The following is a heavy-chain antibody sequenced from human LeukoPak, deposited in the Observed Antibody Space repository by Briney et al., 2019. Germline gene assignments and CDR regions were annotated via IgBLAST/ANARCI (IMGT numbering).Heavy chain of an antibody. CDR1: GGSISSYY. CDR3: ARDRGSLVLRGLWFGEPYHSSD. Sequence: SETLSLTCTLSGGSISSYYWSWIRQPAGKGLEWIGRIYTSVSTNYHPSLKSRVTMSVDTSKDQFSLKLCSVTAADTAVYYCARDRGSLVLRGLWFGEPYHSSDWGKGTTVTVS. J-gene: IGHJ6*03. CDR2: IYTSVST. V-gene: IGHV4-4*07. D-gene: IGHD3-10*01.